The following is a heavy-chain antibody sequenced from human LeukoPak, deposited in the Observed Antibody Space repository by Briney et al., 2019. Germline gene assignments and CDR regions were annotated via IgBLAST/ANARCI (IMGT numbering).Heavy chain of an antibody. CDR1: GGSISIGTYY. CDR2: IYTSGST. CDR3: ARDQRALDY. J-gene: IGHJ4*02. V-gene: IGHV4-61*02. Sequence: SETLSLTCTVSGGSISIGTYYWTWIRQPAGKGLEWIGRIYTSGSTDYNPSLKSRVTISLNTSKNQFSLKLSSVTAADTAVYYCARDQRALDYWGQGTLVTVSS.